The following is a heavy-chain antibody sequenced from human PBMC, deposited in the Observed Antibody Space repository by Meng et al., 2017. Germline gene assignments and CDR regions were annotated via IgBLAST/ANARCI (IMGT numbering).Heavy chain of an antibody. J-gene: IGHJ4*02. CDR2: INVYSGIT. CDR3: ATRGNPYLNC. CDR1: GYTLSSDG. Sequence: QCPLVKSGAVGKKPGASVKVSCDTSGYTLSSDGFAWVRQTPEQGLEWLGWINVYSGITNYAQKFQGRVTMTTDTSTRTGYMELTSLTSDDAATYYCATRGNPYLNCWGQGTLVTVSS. V-gene: IGHV1-18*01.